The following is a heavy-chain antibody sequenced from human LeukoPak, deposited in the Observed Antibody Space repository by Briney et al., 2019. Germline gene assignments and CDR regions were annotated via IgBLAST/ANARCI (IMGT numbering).Heavy chain of an antibody. D-gene: IGHD3-3*01. CDR2: IIPILGLA. V-gene: IGHV1-69*04. CDR1: GGTLSSYA. J-gene: IGHJ4*02. Sequence: SVKVSCKASGGTLSSYAISWVRQAPGQGLEWMGRIIPILGLANYAQKFQGRVTITADKSTSTAYMELSSLRSEDTAVYYCARGRFSDHFDYWGQGTLVTVSS. CDR3: ARGRFSDHFDY.